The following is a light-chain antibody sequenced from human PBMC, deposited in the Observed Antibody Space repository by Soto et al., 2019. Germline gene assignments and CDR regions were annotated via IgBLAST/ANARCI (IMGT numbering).Light chain of an antibody. J-gene: IGKJ1*01. CDR1: QSVSSF. CDR2: DAS. CDR3: QQYGSSPPST. Sequence: EIVLTQSPATLSLSPGARATLFCRASQSVSSFLAWNQQKPGPAPRLLIYDASNRATGIPARFSGSGSGTDFTLTISSLEPEDFAVYYCQQYGSSPPSTFGQGTKVDIK. V-gene: IGKV3-11*01.